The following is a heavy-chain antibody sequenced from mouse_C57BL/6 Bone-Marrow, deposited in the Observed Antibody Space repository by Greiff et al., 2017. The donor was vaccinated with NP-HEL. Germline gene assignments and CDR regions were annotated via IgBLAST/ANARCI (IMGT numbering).Heavy chain of an antibody. V-gene: IGHV5-17*01. Sequence: EVQLQESGGGLVKPGGSLKLSCAASGFTFSDYGMHWVRQAPEKGLEWVAYISSGSRTIYYADTVKGRFTISRDNAKNTLFLQMTSLRSEDTAMYYCASYYSNSHYYAMDYWGQGTSVTVSS. J-gene: IGHJ4*01. CDR1: GFTFSDYG. CDR3: ASYYSNSHYYAMDY. CDR2: ISSGSRTI. D-gene: IGHD2-5*01.